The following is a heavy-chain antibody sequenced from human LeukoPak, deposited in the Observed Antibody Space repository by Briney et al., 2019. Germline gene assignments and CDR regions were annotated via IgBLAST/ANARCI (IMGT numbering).Heavy chain of an antibody. J-gene: IGHJ6*02. Sequence: PSQTLSLTCTVSGGSISSYYWSWIRHPPGKGREWIGFIYYSGSSNYNPSLKSRVTISVDTSKNQFSLKLSSVTAADTAVYYCARLSIAAAGTGYYYYGMDVWGQGTTVTVSS. V-gene: IGHV4-59*01. CDR2: IYYSGSS. CDR1: GGSISSYY. CDR3: ARLSIAAAGTGYYYYGMDV. D-gene: IGHD6-13*01.